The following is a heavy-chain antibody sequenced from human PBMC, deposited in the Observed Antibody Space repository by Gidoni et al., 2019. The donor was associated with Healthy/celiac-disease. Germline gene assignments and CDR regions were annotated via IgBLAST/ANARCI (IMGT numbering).Heavy chain of an antibody. CDR3: ARGRKSSGYEGAFDY. CDR1: GGTFSSYA. V-gene: IGHV1-69*01. CDR2: IIPIFGTA. J-gene: IGHJ4*02. Sequence: QVQPVQSGAAVKKPGSSVKVSCKASGGTFSSYAISWVRQAPGQGLEWMGGIIPIFGTANYAQKFQGRVTITADESTSTAYMELSSLRSEDTAVYYCARGRKSSGYEGAFDYWGQGTLVTVSS. D-gene: IGHD5-12*01.